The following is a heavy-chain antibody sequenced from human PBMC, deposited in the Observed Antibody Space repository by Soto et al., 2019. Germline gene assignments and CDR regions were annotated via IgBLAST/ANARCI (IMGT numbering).Heavy chain of an antibody. CDR1: GGTFSSYA. Sequence: SVKVSCKASGGTFSSYAISWVRQAPGQGLEWMGGIIPIFGTANYAQKFQGRVMITADESTSTAYMELSSLRSEDTAVYYCARDRDSSGYYYGYRAFDIWGQGTMVTVSS. D-gene: IGHD3-22*01. CDR2: IIPIFGTA. J-gene: IGHJ3*02. CDR3: ARDRDSSGYYYGYRAFDI. V-gene: IGHV1-69*13.